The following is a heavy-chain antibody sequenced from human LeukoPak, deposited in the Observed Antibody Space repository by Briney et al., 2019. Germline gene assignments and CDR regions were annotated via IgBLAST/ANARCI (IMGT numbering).Heavy chain of an antibody. V-gene: IGHV4-59*01. Sequence: PSETLSLTCTVSGGSISSYYWSWIRQPPGKGLEWIGYIYYSGSTNYNPSLKSRVTMSVDTSKNQFSLKLSSVTAADTAVYYCTTDKGWELLLSDAFDIWGQGTMVTVSS. J-gene: IGHJ3*02. CDR3: TTDKGWELLLSDAFDI. D-gene: IGHD1-26*01. CDR2: IYYSGST. CDR1: GGSISSYY.